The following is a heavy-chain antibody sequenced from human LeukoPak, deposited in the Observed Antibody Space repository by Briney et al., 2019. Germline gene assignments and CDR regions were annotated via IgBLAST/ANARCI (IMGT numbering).Heavy chain of an antibody. CDR2: IYYSGST. Sequence: PSETLSLTCTVSGGSISSGDYYWSWIRQPPGKGPEWIGYIYYSGSTYYNPSLKSRVTISVDTSKNQFSLKLSSVTAADTAVYYCARTGNSDAFDIWGQGTMVTVSS. CDR3: ARTGNSDAFDI. CDR1: GGSISSGDYY. J-gene: IGHJ3*02. V-gene: IGHV4-30-4*01. D-gene: IGHD3-9*01.